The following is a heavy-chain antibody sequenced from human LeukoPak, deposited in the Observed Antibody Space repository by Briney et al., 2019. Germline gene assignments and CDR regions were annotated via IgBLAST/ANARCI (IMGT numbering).Heavy chain of an antibody. Sequence: WASVKVSCKASGGTFSSYAISWVRQAPGQGLEWMGRIIPILGIANYAQKFQGRVTITADKSTSTAYMELSSLRSEDTAVYYCARDVSVDSSSEYYYYYMDVWGKGTTVTVSS. J-gene: IGHJ6*03. CDR1: GGTFSSYA. CDR2: IIPILGIA. CDR3: ARDVSVDSSSEYYYYYMDV. V-gene: IGHV1-69*04. D-gene: IGHD6-6*01.